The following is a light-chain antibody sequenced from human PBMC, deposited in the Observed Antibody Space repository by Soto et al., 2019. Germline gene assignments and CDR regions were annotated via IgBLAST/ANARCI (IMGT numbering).Light chain of an antibody. V-gene: IGKV3-11*01. CDR3: QLRSNWPPWT. J-gene: IGKJ1*01. Sequence: EIVLTQSPATLSLSPGERATLSCRASQSVSSYLAWYQQKPGQAPRLLIYDASNRATGIPARFRGSGSGTDFTLTISSLEPEDFAVYYCQLRSNWPPWTFGQGTKVEIK. CDR1: QSVSSY. CDR2: DAS.